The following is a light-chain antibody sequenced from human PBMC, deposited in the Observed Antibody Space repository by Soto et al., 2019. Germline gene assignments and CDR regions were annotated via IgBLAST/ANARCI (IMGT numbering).Light chain of an antibody. CDR2: WAS. J-gene: IGKJ4*01. V-gene: IGKV4-1*01. Sequence: DIVMTQSPDSLAVSLGERATLNCKSSQSVLYSSNNKNYLAWYQQTPGQPPKLLIYWASTRESGVPDRFSGSGSGTDFTLTISSLQAEDVAGYYCQQYHDTPLTFGGGTKVDIK. CDR3: QQYHDTPLT. CDR1: QSVLYSSNNKNY.